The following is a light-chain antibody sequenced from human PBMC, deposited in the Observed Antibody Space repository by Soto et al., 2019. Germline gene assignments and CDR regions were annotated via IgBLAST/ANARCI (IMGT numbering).Light chain of an antibody. J-gene: IGLJ2*01. V-gene: IGLV1-44*01. Sequence: QSVLTQPPSASGTPGQRVSISCSGSSSNIGSHAVNWYQQLPGTAPKLLAYGNYQRPSGVPDRFSGSKSGTSAALAISGLQSEDDADYYCAAWDDSLSAVVFGGGTKLTVL. CDR2: GNY. CDR1: SSNIGSHA. CDR3: AAWDDSLSAVV.